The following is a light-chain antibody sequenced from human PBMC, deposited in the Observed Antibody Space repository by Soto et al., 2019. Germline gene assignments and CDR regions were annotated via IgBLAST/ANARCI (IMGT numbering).Light chain of an antibody. CDR3: QQYHNWWT. CDR1: QSVSSN. J-gene: IGKJ1*01. Sequence: EVVMTQSPATLSVFPGERATLSCRASQSVSSNLAWYQQKPGQAPRLLIFGASTRATGIPARFSGSGSGTDFTLTISSLQSEDFAVYYCQQYHNWWTFGQGTKVEIK. V-gene: IGKV3-15*01. CDR2: GAS.